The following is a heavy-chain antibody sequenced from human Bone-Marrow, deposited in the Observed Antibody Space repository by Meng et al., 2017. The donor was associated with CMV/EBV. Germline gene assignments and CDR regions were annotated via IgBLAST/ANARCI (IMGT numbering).Heavy chain of an antibody. D-gene: IGHD6-19*01. Sequence: SVKVSCKASGGTFSSYAISWVRQAPGQGLEWMGGIIPIFGTANYAQKFQGRVTITTDESTSTAYMELSSPRSEDTAVHYCARDRRQWGGVYYFDYWGQGTLVTVSS. CDR1: GGTFSSYA. CDR3: ARDRRQWGGVYYFDY. V-gene: IGHV1-69*05. J-gene: IGHJ4*02. CDR2: IIPIFGTA.